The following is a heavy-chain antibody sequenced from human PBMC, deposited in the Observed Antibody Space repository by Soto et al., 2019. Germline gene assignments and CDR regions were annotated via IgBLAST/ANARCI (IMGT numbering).Heavy chain of an antibody. Sequence: QVQLVQSGAEVKKPGASVKVSCKVSGNIFTSQYMHWVRQAPGQGLEWMAMINPSGGRTSYAQMFQGRVTMTRDTSMSTVHMELSSLRSEDTAVYYCFRDVGDWGQGTLVTVSS. CDR3: FRDVGD. D-gene: IGHD3-3*01. J-gene: IGHJ4*02. V-gene: IGHV1-46*03. CDR1: GNIFTSQY. CDR2: INPSGGRT.